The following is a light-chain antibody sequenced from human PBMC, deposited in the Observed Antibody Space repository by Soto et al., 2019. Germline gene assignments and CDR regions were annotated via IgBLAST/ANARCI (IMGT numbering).Light chain of an antibody. V-gene: IGLV1-51*01. Sequence: QAVVTQPPSVSAAPGQKVTISCSGSSSNIGNDYVSWYQHLPGTAPKLLIYDDNKRPSGIPDRFTGSKSGTSATLGITGLQTGDEADYYCETWDSSLNVVVFGGGTKVTVL. CDR3: ETWDSSLNVVV. CDR1: SSNIGNDY. J-gene: IGLJ2*01. CDR2: DDN.